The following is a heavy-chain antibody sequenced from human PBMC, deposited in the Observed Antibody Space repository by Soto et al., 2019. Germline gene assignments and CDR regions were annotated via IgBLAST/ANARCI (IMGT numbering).Heavy chain of an antibody. Sequence: EVQVVESGGGLIQPGGSLRLPCAVSGLTVTINYMSWVRQAPGKGLEWVSVIYSGGTIYYADSVKGRFTISRDTSKNTLYLQMNSLRGEDTAVYYCHGYGYWGQGTLVTVSS. V-gene: IGHV3-53*01. CDR3: HGYGY. D-gene: IGHD5-12*01. CDR2: IYSGGTI. CDR1: GLTVTINY. J-gene: IGHJ4*02.